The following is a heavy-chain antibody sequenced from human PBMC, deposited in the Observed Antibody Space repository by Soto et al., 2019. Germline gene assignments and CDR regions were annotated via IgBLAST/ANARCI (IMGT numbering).Heavy chain of an antibody. D-gene: IGHD5-12*01. Sequence: SETLSLTCTVSGGSISSGDYYWSWIRQPPGKGLEWIGYIYYSGSTYYNPSLKSRVTISVDTSKNQFSLKLSSVTAADTAVYYCARDLLYSGYDYTETLDYYYYMDVWGKGTTVTVSS. J-gene: IGHJ6*03. CDR1: GGSISSGDYY. CDR2: IYYSGST. CDR3: ARDLLYSGYDYTETLDYYYYMDV. V-gene: IGHV4-30-4*01.